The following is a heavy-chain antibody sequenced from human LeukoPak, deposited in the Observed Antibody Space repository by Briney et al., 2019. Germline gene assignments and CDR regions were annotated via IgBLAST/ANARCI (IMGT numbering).Heavy chain of an antibody. CDR1: GGSMSSSSYY. J-gene: IGHJ4*02. V-gene: IGHV4-39*01. CDR2: IYYSGST. CDR3: ARGMGATREIFDY. Sequence: PSETLSLTCTVSGGSMSSSSYYWGWIRQPPGKGLEWIGSIYYSGSTYYNPSLKSRVTISVDTSKNQFSLKLSSVTTADTAVYYCARGMGATREIFDYWGQGTLVTVSS. D-gene: IGHD1-26*01.